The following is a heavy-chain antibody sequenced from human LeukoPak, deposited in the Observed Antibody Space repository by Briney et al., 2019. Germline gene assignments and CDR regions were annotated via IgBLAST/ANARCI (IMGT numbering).Heavy chain of an antibody. CDR3: ARLGANMVRGVSWFDP. V-gene: IGHV4-39*01. D-gene: IGHD3-10*01. CDR2: ICYSGST. CDR1: GGSISSSSYY. J-gene: IGHJ5*02. Sequence: SETLSLTCTVSGGSISSSSYYWGWIRQPPGKGLEWIGSICYSGSTYYNPSLKSRVTISVDTSKNQFSLKLSSVTAADTAVYYCARLGANMVRGVSWFDPWGQGTLVTVSS.